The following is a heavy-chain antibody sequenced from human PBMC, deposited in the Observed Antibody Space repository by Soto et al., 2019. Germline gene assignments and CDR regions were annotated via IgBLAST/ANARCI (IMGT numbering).Heavy chain of an antibody. CDR2: ISYDGSNK. V-gene: IGHV3-30*18. CDR1: GFTFSSYG. Sequence: GGSLRLSCAASGFTFSSYGMHWVRQAPGEGLERVAVISYDGSNKYYADSVKGRFTISRGNSKNTLYLQMNSLRAEDTAVYYCAKLAVVTATFDYWGQGTLVTVSS. D-gene: IGHD2-21*02. CDR3: AKLAVVTATFDY. J-gene: IGHJ4*02.